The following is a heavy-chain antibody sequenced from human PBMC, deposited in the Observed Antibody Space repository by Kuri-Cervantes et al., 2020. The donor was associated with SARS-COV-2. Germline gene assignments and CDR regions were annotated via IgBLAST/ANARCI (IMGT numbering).Heavy chain of an antibody. D-gene: IGHD2-21*02. CDR3: TRRSVTRDY. J-gene: IGHJ4*02. Sequence: ASVKVSCKASGYTFTNYDINWVRQATGQGLVWMGWMNPNTGVTGYTQKFQDRITMTRDTFVSTAYMELSSLTFADTATYYCTRRSVTRDYWGQGTLVTVSS. CDR2: MNPNTGVT. V-gene: IGHV1-8*01. CDR1: GYTFTNYD.